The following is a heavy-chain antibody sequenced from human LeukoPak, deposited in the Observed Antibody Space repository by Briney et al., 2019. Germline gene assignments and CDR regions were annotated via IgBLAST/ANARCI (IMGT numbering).Heavy chain of an antibody. CDR2: IDYNGDT. CDR3: ARGHRGVFTNPINY. Sequence: PSETLSLSCTVSDGSISSRNYYRGWIRQPPGKGLEWIGSIDYNGDTYYNPSLASRVTMSEDTSKNQFSLKLNSVTAEDTAVYYCARGHRGVFTNPINYWAQGTLVTVSS. CDR1: DGSISSRNYY. V-gene: IGHV4-39*01. D-gene: IGHD5-12*01. J-gene: IGHJ4*02.